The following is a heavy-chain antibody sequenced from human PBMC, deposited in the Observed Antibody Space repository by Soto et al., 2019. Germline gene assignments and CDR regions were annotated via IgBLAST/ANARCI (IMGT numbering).Heavy chain of an antibody. CDR1: VYTFTSYG. V-gene: IGHV1-18*01. CDR3: VRDASSGYRGWWDP. Sequence: QVQMVQSGNEVKKPGASVMVSCKTSVYTFTSYGVSWVRQAPGQGLEWIGLISPYNGDTLYARKFQGRVTVTADTATDTVYMELRSLTSDDTAVYYCVRDASSGYRGWWDPWGQGTLVTVSS. CDR2: ISPYNGDT. J-gene: IGHJ5*02. D-gene: IGHD6-25*01.